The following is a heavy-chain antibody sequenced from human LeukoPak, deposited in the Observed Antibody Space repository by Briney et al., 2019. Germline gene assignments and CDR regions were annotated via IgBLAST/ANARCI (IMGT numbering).Heavy chain of an antibody. CDR2: IYTSGST. Sequence: KSSESLSLTCTVSGGSISSYYWSWIRQPAGKGLEWIGRIYTSGSTNYNPSLKSRVTMSVDTSKNQFSLKLSSVTAADTAVYYCARGPGRAVWGSYYYYGMDVWGQGTTVTVSS. CDR1: GGSISSYY. D-gene: IGHD3-16*01. V-gene: IGHV4-4*07. CDR3: ARGPGRAVWGSYYYYGMDV. J-gene: IGHJ6*02.